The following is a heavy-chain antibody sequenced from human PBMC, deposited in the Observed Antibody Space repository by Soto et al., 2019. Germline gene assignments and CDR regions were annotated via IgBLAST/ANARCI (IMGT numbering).Heavy chain of an antibody. D-gene: IGHD1-26*01. Sequence: PGGSLRLSCAASGFTFSDYGIDWIRQAPGKGLEWVAVISHEGGTQYYADSVRGRFTVSRDNSKNILYLQMDSLKPEDTAVYFCAKEASPKGSRWDDYWGQGTLVTV. V-gene: IGHV3-30*18. CDR2: ISHEGGTQ. CDR3: AKEASPKGSRWDDY. CDR1: GFTFSDYG. J-gene: IGHJ4*02.